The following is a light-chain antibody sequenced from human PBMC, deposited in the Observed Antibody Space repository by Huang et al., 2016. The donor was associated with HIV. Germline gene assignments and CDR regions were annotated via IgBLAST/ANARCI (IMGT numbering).Light chain of an antibody. CDR2: LGS. V-gene: IGKV2-28*01. CDR1: RSLLHSDGHNY. CDR3: MQVLQSPFT. Sequence: VMTQSPLSLPVTPGEPASISCRSSRSLLHSDGHNYLDWYLQRPGQSPQIRIYLGSNRASGVPDRISGSGSGTDFTLKISRVEAEDVGVYYCMQVLQSPFTFGPGTKVDIK. J-gene: IGKJ3*01.